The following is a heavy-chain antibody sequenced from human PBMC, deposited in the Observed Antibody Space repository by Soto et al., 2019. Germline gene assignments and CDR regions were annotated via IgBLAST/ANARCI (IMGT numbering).Heavy chain of an antibody. CDR3: ARAVCGGDCYHYYYYGMDV. CDR2: IYYSGST. CDR1: GGSISSGDYY. J-gene: IGHJ6*02. V-gene: IGHV4-30-4*01. D-gene: IGHD2-21*02. Sequence: SETLSLTCTVSGGSISSGDYYWSWIRQPPGKGLEWIGYIYYSGSTYYNPSLKSRVTISVDTSKNQFSLKLSSVTAADTAVYYCARAVCGGDCYHYYYYGMDVWGQGTKDPVS.